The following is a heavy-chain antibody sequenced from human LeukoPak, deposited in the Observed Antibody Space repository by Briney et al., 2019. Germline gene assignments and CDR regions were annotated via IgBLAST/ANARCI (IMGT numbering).Heavy chain of an antibody. D-gene: IGHD4-17*01. CDR1: GFTLTSYS. CDR2: ITGRSGVL. CDR3: ARVRGPTVTTWYFDL. Sequence: AGGSLRLSCVASGFTLTSYSIIWVRQAPGKGLEWIPYITGRSGVLYYADSVKGRFTVSRDNAKNSAYLQMNSLRAEDTSVYYCARVRGPTVTTWYFDLWGRGTLAIVSS. J-gene: IGHJ2*01. V-gene: IGHV3-48*01.